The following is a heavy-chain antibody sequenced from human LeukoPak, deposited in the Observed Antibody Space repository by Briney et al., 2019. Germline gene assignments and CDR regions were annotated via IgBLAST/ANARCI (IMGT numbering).Heavy chain of an antibody. CDR1: GGSISTSSYC. CDR3: ARHPSSAWHADY. V-gene: IGHV4-39*01. D-gene: IGHD6-25*01. CDR2: ISYSGTT. J-gene: IGHJ4*01. Sequence: SETLSLTCTVSGGSISTSSYCWGWIRQPPGKGLEWIGSISYSGTTYYSPSLKSRVTISVDTSNNQFSLRLTSVTAADPAVYFCARHPSSAWHADYWGHGTLVTVSS.